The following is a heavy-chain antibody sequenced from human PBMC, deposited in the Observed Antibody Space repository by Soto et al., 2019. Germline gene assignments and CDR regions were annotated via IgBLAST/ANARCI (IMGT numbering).Heavy chain of an antibody. CDR3: ARDISSHTSDYSDFDY. CDR2: IKPDGSEK. CDR1: GFTFSTYW. Sequence: GGSLRLSCAASGFTFSTYWMSWVRQAPGKGLEWVANIKPDGSEKWYVDSVKGRFSISRDNAKNSLYLQMNSLRAEDTAVYFCARDISSHTSDYSDFDYWGQGTVVTVSS. J-gene: IGHJ4*02. V-gene: IGHV3-7*01. D-gene: IGHD3-22*01.